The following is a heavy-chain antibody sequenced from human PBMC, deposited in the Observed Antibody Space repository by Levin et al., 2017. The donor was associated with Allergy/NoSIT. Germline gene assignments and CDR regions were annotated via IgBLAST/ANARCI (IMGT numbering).Heavy chain of an antibody. Sequence: SETLSLTCTVPGGSISGGGYHWTWIRQHPETGLEWIGYIYYSGSTFYNPSLKSRLMISVDTSKNQFSLNVSSVTAADTAVYYCAREDGSTFDCWGQGALVTVAS. V-gene: IGHV4-31*03. J-gene: IGHJ4*02. D-gene: IGHD2-2*03. CDR1: GGSISGGGYH. CDR2: IYYSGST. CDR3: AREDGSTFDC.